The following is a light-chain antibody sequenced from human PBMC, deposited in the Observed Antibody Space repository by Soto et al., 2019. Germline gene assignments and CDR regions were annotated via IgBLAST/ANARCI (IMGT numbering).Light chain of an antibody. Sequence: EIVMTQSPATLSVSPGERATLSCRASQSVSSKLAWYQQKPGQAPRLLIYDASTRATGIPDRFSGSGSGTEFTLTISSLQSEDFVVYYCQQYNHWPLTFGGGTKVEIK. CDR3: QQYNHWPLT. V-gene: IGKV3D-15*01. CDR2: DAS. J-gene: IGKJ4*01. CDR1: QSVSSK.